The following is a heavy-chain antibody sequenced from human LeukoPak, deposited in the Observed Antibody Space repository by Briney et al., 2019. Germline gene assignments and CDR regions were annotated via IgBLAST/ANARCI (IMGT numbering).Heavy chain of an antibody. Sequence: AESLSLTCSVSGGSISSNYRSWIRQPPGKGLEWIVQIYYSGSTKYNPYLKSRVTISVETSKNQFYMKLRSVTDADTAVYYCAGVQPQLRLFDYWGQGILVTVSS. J-gene: IGHJ4*02. CDR1: GGSISSNY. D-gene: IGHD6-13*01. CDR2: IYYSGST. V-gene: IGHV4-59*01. CDR3: AGVQPQLRLFDY.